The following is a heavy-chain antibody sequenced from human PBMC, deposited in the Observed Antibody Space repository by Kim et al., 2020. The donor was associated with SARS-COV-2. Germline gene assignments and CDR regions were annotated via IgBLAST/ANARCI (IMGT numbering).Heavy chain of an antibody. D-gene: IGHD2-2*01. CDR3: ARSVGGFIVVVPAAYFDY. Sequence: SETLSLTCAVYGGSFSGYYWSWIRQPPGKGLEWIGEINHSGSTNYNPSLKSRVTISVDTSKNQFSLKLSSVTAADTAVYYCARSVGGFIVVVPAAYFDY. J-gene: IGHJ4*01. V-gene: IGHV4-34*01. CDR1: GGSFSGYY. CDR2: INHSGST.